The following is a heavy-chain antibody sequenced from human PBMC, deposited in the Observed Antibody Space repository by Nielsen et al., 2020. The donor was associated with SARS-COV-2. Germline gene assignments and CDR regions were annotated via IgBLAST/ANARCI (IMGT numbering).Heavy chain of an antibody. CDR2: IYYSGST. Sequence: SETLSLTCTVSGGSISSYYWSWIRQPPGKGLEWIGYIYYSGSTNYNPSLKSRVTISVDTSKNQFSLKLSSVTAADTAVYYCARDGRYSYGSGFDYWGQGTLATVSS. D-gene: IGHD5-18*01. CDR1: GGSISSYY. V-gene: IGHV4-59*01. J-gene: IGHJ4*02. CDR3: ARDGRYSYGSGFDY.